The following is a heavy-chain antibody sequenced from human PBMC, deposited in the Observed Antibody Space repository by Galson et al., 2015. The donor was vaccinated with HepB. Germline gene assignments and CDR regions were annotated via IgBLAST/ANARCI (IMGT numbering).Heavy chain of an antibody. D-gene: IGHD4-17*01. CDR1: GFTISGHC. CDR2: IDSAASTI. Sequence: SLRLSCAASGFTISGHCLSWIRQAPGKGLEWISYIDSAASTIYYAGSVTGRFTISRDNAKNSMYLQMNSLRAEDTAVYYCGKGHYGLGDWGQGTLVIVSS. J-gene: IGHJ4*02. V-gene: IGHV3-11*01. CDR3: GKGHYGLGD.